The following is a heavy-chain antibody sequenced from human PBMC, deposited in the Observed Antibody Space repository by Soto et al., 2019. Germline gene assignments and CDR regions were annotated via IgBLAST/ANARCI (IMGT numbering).Heavy chain of an antibody. J-gene: IGHJ1*01. Sequence: GGSLRLSCAASGFTFSSYDMSWVRQAPGKGLEWVSGISGSGDSTYYADSVKGRFTISRDNSKNTLYLQMNSLRAEDTAVYYCAKRVPGIAVAGTGYFQHWGQGTLVTVSS. CDR3: AKRVPGIAVAGTGYFQH. V-gene: IGHV3-23*01. D-gene: IGHD6-19*01. CDR1: GFTFSSYD. CDR2: ISGSGDST.